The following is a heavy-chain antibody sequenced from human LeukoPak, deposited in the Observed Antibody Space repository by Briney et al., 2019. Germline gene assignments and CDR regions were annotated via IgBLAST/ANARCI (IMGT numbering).Heavy chain of an antibody. D-gene: IGHD2-15*01. CDR1: GFTFDDYG. V-gene: IGHV3-23*01. CDR3: AKEEDDYFDY. Sequence: GGSLRLSCAASGFTFDDYGMSWVRQAPGKGLEWVSAISGSGGSTYYADSVKGRFTISRDNSKNTLYLQMNSLRAEDTAVYYCAKEEDDYFDYWGQGTLVTVSS. CDR2: ISGSGGST. J-gene: IGHJ4*02.